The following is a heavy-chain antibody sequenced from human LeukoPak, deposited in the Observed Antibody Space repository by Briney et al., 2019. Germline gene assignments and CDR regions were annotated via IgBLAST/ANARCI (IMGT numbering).Heavy chain of an antibody. Sequence: LVASVKVSCKASGYTFTGYYMHWVRRAPGQGLEWMGWINPNSGGTNYAQKFQGRVTMTRDTSISTAYMELSRLRSDDTAVYYCARAYCSGGSCFHFDYWGQGTLVTVSS. CDR1: GYTFTGYY. CDR3: ARAYCSGGSCFHFDY. V-gene: IGHV1-2*03. D-gene: IGHD2-15*01. J-gene: IGHJ4*02. CDR2: INPNSGGT.